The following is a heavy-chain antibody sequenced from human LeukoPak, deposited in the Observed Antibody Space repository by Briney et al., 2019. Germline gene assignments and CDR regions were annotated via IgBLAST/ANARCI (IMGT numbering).Heavy chain of an antibody. J-gene: IGHJ6*03. Sequence: PSETLSLTCTVSGGSISSSSYYWGWIRQPPGKGLEWIGSIYYSGSTYYNPSLKSRVTISVDTSKNQFSLKLSSVTAADTAVYFCARILARQFTSFSDSSPYTYYYLDVWGKGTTVTVSS. CDR2: IYYSGST. V-gene: IGHV4-39*07. CDR3: ARILARQFTSFSDSSPYTYYYLDV. D-gene: IGHD2/OR15-2a*01. CDR1: GGSISSSSYY.